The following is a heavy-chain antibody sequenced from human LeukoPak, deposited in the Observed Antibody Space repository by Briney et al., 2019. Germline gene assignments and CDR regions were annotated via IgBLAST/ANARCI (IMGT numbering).Heavy chain of an antibody. D-gene: IGHD2-2*01. J-gene: IGHJ4*02. CDR2: ISYDGSNK. CDR3: ARGPPACSTNCYGYLDY. CDR1: GFTFSSYA. Sequence: SGRSLRLSCAASGFTFSSYAMHWVRQAPGKGLEWVAVISYDGSNKYYADSVRGRFTISRDNSKNTLYLQMNSLRAEDTAVYYCARGPPACSTNCYGYLDYWGQGTLVTVSS. V-gene: IGHV3-30*14.